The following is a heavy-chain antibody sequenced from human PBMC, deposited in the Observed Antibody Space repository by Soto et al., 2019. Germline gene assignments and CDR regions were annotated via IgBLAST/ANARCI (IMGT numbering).Heavy chain of an antibody. Sequence: GGSLRLSCAASGFIFSDYAMSWVRQAPGKGLEWVSAISGNGADAYYADSVQGRFTFSRDNSRNTLYLQMSSLRADDTALYYCTRSLFMVAPNTEHFDRWGEGTLVTVS. J-gene: IGHJ4*02. V-gene: IGHV3-23*01. CDR3: TRSLFMVAPNTEHFDR. D-gene: IGHD3-9*01. CDR2: ISGNGADA. CDR1: GFIFSDYA.